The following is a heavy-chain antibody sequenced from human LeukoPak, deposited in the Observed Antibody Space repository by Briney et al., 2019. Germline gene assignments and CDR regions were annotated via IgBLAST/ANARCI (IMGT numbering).Heavy chain of an antibody. Sequence: SETLSLTCTVSRGSISNYYWSWIRQPPGEGLEWIGYIFYSGSTDYNPSPKSRVTISVDTSKNQCSLKLSSVTAADTAVYYCARHIGMAAAPNYWGQGTLVTVSS. CDR3: ARHIGMAAAPNY. J-gene: IGHJ4*02. D-gene: IGHD6-13*01. V-gene: IGHV4-59*08. CDR2: IFYSGST. CDR1: RGSISNYY.